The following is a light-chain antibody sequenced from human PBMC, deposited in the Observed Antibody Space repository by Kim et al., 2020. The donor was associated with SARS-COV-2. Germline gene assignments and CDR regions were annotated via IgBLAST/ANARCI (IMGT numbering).Light chain of an antibody. CDR3: LQHKTYPIT. J-gene: IGKJ5*01. CDR2: GAY. V-gene: IGKV1-17*01. CDR1: KDSRND. Sequence: AAGGGRVTITCRGSKDSRNDLGWYQQKPGRAPKRLIYGAYRLQSGVPSRFSGRGYGTEFTLTISSLQPEDFATYFCLQHKTYPITFGQGTRLEIK.